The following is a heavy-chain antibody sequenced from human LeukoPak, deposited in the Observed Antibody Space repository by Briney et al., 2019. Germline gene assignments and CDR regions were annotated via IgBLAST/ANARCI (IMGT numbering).Heavy chain of an antibody. Sequence: SETLSLTCSVSGGSISSYYWSWIRQPPEKGLEWIGYISYSGTTNYNPSLKSRVAISVDTSKNQFSLKLSSVTAADAAVYYCARVKSGNWYSGPRSGFVSYYYMDVWGKGTTVTISS. V-gene: IGHV4-59*01. CDR3: ARVKSGNWYSGPRSGFVSYYYMDV. CDR2: ISYSGTT. CDR1: GGSISSYY. J-gene: IGHJ6*03. D-gene: IGHD6-13*01.